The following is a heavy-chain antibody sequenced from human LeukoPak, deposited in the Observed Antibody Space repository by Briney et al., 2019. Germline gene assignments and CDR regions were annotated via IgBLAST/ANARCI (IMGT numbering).Heavy chain of an antibody. V-gene: IGHV4-31*03. CDR3: ARDQVECTGGTCQSRVGFDF. Sequence: PSETLSLTCTVSGDSISNGVIYWSWIRQHPGRGLEWIGYIYHSGRSYYNPSLKSRITMSVDTSKNQFSLNLSSVTAADTAVYYCARDQVECTGGTCQSRVGFDFWGQGTLVTVSS. CDR1: GDSISNGVIY. D-gene: IGHD2-8*02. J-gene: IGHJ4*02. CDR2: IYHSGRS.